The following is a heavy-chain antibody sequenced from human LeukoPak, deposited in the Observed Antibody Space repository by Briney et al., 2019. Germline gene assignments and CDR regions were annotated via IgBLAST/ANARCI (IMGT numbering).Heavy chain of an antibody. D-gene: IGHD2-2*01. CDR2: INPNSGGT. J-gene: IGHJ5*02. CDR1: GYTFTGYY. CDR3: ARDGGYCSSTSCRINNWFDP. V-gene: IGHV1-2*02. Sequence: ASVKVSCKASGYTFTGYYMHCVRQAPGQGLEWMGWINPNSGGTNYAQKFQGRVTMTRDTSISTAYMELSRLRSDDTAVYYCARDGGYCSSTSCRINNWFDPWGQGTLVTVSS.